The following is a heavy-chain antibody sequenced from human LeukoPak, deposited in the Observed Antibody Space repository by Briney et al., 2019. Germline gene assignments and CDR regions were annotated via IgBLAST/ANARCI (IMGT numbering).Heavy chain of an antibody. CDR3: ARCSSGSCYY. V-gene: IGHV4-38-2*01. D-gene: IGHD2-15*01. CDR1: GYSISSGYY. CDR2: IYHSGST. J-gene: IGHJ4*02. Sequence: SETLSLTCAVSGYSISSGYYWGWNRQPPGKGLEWIGSIYHSGSTYYSPSFKSRVTILVDTSQNQFSLKLTSVTAADTAIFYCARCSSGSCYYWGQGTLVTVSS.